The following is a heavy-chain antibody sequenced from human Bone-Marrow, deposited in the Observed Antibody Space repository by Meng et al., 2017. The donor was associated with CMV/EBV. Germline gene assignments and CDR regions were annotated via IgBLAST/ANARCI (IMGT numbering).Heavy chain of an antibody. V-gene: IGHV3-30*02. J-gene: IGHJ4*02. CDR3: AKMVTGTTGGGDY. CDR2: IRYDGSNK. Sequence: GGSLRLSCAASGFTFSSYGMHWVRQAPGKGLEWVAFIRYDGSNKYYADSVKGRFTISRDNSKNTLYLQMNSLRAEDTAVYYCAKMVTGTTGGGDYWGQGTLVTVSS. CDR1: GFTFSSYG. D-gene: IGHD1-20*01.